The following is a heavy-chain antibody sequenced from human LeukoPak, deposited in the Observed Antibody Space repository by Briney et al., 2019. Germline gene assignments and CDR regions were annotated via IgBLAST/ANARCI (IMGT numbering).Heavy chain of an antibody. CDR1: GITVTNAW. CDR3: AKKGHWGIAVAGYFDY. J-gene: IGHJ4*02. Sequence: GGSLRLSCAASGITVTNAWMSWVRQAPGKGLEWVGHIKSKTDGGTTDYGAPVKGRFTISRDDSKNMLYLQMNSLRAEDTAVYYCAKKGHWGIAVAGYFDYWGQGTLVTVSS. D-gene: IGHD6-19*01. CDR2: IKSKTDGGTT. V-gene: IGHV3-15*01.